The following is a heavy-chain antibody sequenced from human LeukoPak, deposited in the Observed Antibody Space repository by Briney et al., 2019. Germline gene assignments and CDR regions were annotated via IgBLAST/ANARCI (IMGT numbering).Heavy chain of an antibody. D-gene: IGHD2-2*01. V-gene: IGHV3-7*01. CDR2: IEQDGSEK. Sequence: GGSLRLSCAASGFTFSSYWMSWVRQAPGKGLEWVANIEQDGSEKYYVDSVKGRFTISRDNAKNSLYLQMNSLRAEDTAVYYCARINLYPFYYYYGMDVWGQGTTVTVSS. J-gene: IGHJ6*02. CDR3: ARINLYPFYYYYGMDV. CDR1: GFTFSSYW.